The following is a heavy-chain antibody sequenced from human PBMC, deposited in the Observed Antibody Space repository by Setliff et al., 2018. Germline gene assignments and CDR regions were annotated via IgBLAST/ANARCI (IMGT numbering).Heavy chain of an antibody. CDR2: IYYSGST. D-gene: IGHD2-2*01. CDR1: GGSISSSSYY. V-gene: IGHV4-39*06. J-gene: IGHJ5*02. Sequence: NPSETLSLTCTVSGGSISSSSYYWGWIRQPPGKGLEWIGSIYYSGSTYYNPSLKSRVTISKDTSKNQVVLTMTNMDPVDTATYYCARRRGVVVSSWFDPWGQGTLVTVSS. CDR3: ARRRGVVVSSWFDP.